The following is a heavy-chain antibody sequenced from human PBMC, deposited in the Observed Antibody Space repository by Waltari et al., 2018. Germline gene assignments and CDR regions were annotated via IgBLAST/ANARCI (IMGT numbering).Heavy chain of an antibody. CDR3: ARHLLGFGELLGGYFDY. CDR2: IYESGRR. Sequence: QLQLQESGPGLVKPSETLSLTCTVSGGSISSSSYYWGWIRQPPGKWLWWIGSIYESGRRYYNPSRKGRVTISVDTSKNQFSLKLSSVTAADTAVYYCARHLLGFGELLGGYFDYWGQGTLVTVSS. V-gene: IGHV4-39*01. J-gene: IGHJ4*02. D-gene: IGHD3-10*01. CDR1: GGSISSSSYY.